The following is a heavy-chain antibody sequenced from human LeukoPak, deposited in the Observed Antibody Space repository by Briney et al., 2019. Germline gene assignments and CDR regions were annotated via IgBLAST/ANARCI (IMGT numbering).Heavy chain of an antibody. CDR3: ARAGYYYDSSE. V-gene: IGHV4-61*01. CDR1: GGSVSSGSYY. CDR2: IYYSGST. J-gene: IGHJ4*02. Sequence: SETLSLTCTVSGGSVSSGSYYWSWIRQPPGKGLEWIGYIYYSGSTNYNPSLKSRVTISVDTSKNQFSLKLSSVTAADTAVYYCARAGYYYDSSEWGQGTLVTVSS. D-gene: IGHD3-22*01.